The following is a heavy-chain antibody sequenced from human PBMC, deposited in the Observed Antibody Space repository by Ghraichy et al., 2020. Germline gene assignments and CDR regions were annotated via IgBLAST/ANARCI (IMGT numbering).Heavy chain of an antibody. CDR2: ISSGGERT. D-gene: IGHD6-19*01. Sequence: LSLTCAVSGFTFSSYAMTWVRQAPGKGLEYVSSISSGGERTYYADSVKGRLTISRDNSKNTLYLQMNSLRAEDTAVYYCASRLLIEVSYWGQGTLVTVSS. J-gene: IGHJ4*02. CDR3: ASRLLIEVSY. V-gene: IGHV3-23*01. CDR1: GFTFSSYA.